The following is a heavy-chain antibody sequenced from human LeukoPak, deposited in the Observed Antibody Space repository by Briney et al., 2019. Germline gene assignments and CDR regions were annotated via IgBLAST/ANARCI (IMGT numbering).Heavy chain of an antibody. CDR3: AKVAPPTGFWSGYWSPNYYYYGMDV. D-gene: IGHD3-3*01. J-gene: IGHJ6*02. Sequence: PGGSLRLSCAASGFTFSSYAMSWVRQAPGKWLEWVSAISGSGGSTYYADSVKGRFTISRDNSKNTLYLQMNSLRAEDTAVYYCAKVAPPTGFWSGYWSPNYYYYGMDVWGQGTTVTVSS. CDR2: ISGSGGST. V-gene: IGHV3-23*01. CDR1: GFTFSSYA.